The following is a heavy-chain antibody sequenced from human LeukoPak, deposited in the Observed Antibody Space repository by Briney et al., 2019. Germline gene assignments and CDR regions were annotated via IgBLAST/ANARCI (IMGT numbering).Heavy chain of an antibody. V-gene: IGHV3-30*04. CDR2: MSYDGSNK. CDR3: AREVNGWFDP. CDR1: GFTFTCCA. J-gene: IGHJ5*02. Sequence: PGGSLRLSCALSGFTFTCCAVHWVPQSPGKGLECVAVMSYDGSNKFYADSVKGRYTISRDNSKNTLYLQMSGLRAEDTALYYCAREVNGWFDPWGQGTLVTVSS.